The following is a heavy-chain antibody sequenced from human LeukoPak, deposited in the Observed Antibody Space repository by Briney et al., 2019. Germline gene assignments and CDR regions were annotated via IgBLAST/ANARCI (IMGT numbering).Heavy chain of an antibody. Sequence: PSETLSLTCSVSGASITSYYWSWNRQTPGKGLEWIGYIHYSGSTNSNPSLKSRVTVSVDTSKNHFSLKLSSVTAADTAVYYCARGVVGAIDYWGQGTLVTVPS. D-gene: IGHD1-26*01. CDR2: IHYSGST. J-gene: IGHJ4*02. V-gene: IGHV4-59*01. CDR1: GASITSYY. CDR3: ARGVVGAIDY.